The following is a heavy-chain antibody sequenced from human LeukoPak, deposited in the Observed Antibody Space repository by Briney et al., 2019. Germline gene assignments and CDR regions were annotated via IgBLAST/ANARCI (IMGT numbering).Heavy chain of an antibody. CDR3: ARDVRGSVTSYFYYYMDV. V-gene: IGHV3-7*01. CDR1: GFTFSSYW. CDR2: IKQDGSEE. Sequence: PGGSLRLSCAASGFTFSSYWMSWVRQAPGKGLEWVANIKQDGSEEYSVDSVKGRFTISRDNAKNSLYLQMNSLRTEDTAVYYCARDVRGSVTSYFYYYMDVWGKGTTVTVSS. J-gene: IGHJ6*03. D-gene: IGHD5-18*01.